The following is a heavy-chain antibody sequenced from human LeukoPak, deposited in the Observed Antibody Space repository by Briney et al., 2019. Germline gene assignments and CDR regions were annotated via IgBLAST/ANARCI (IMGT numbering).Heavy chain of an antibody. CDR2: IWYDGSNK. V-gene: IGHV3-33*08. CDR3: AGVRGAWNAFDI. D-gene: IGHD3-10*01. Sequence: GGSLRLSCATSGFSLSSYAMSWVRQVPGKGLEWAAVIWYDGSNKYYADSVKGRFTISRDNPKNTLYLQMNSLRAEDTAVYYCAGVRGAWNAFDIWGQGTMVTVSS. CDR1: GFSLSSYA. J-gene: IGHJ3*02.